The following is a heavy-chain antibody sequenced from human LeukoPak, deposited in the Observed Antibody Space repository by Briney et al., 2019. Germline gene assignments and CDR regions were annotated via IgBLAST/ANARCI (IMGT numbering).Heavy chain of an antibody. CDR2: IYYSGST. V-gene: IGHV4-39*07. CDR1: GGSISSSSYY. Sequence: PSETLSLTCTVSGGSISSSSYYWGWIRQPPGKGLEWIGSIYYSGSTYYNPSLKSRVTISVDTSKNQFSLKLSSVTAADTAVYYCARDPLNYYDSSGQQPFEGYDYWGQGTLVTVSS. J-gene: IGHJ4*02. D-gene: IGHD3-22*01. CDR3: ARDPLNYYDSSGQQPFEGYDY.